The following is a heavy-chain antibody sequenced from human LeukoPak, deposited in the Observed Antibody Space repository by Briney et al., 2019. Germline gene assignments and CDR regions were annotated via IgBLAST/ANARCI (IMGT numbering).Heavy chain of an antibody. CDR1: GGSISSYY. CDR3: ARGVLKSFDI. J-gene: IGHJ3*02. Sequence: SETLSPTCTVSGGSISSYYWSWIRQPPGKGLEWIGYIYYSGSTNYNPSLKSRVTISVDTSKNQFSLKLSSVTAADTAVYYCARGVLKSFDIWGQGTMVTVSS. CDR2: IYYSGST. D-gene: IGHD2-8*01. V-gene: IGHV4-59*01.